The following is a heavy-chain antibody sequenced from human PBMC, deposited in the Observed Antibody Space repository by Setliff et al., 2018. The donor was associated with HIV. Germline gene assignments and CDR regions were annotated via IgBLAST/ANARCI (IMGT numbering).Heavy chain of an antibody. D-gene: IGHD1-20*01. Sequence: GGSLRLSCTASAFTFNKYAMAWVRQAPGKGLEWVSAISDTGDYIYYADSVKGRFTISRDNSADTVYLQMNSLRAEDTAVYYCARYNWNPLGYRFDYWGQGTLVTVSS. CDR1: AFTFNKYA. J-gene: IGHJ4*02. CDR2: ISDTGDYI. CDR3: ARYNWNPLGYRFDY. V-gene: IGHV3-23*01.